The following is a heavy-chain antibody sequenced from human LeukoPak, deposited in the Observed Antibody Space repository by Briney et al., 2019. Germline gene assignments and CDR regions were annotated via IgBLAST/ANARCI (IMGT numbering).Heavy chain of an antibody. CDR1: GFTVSNNY. J-gene: IGHJ4*02. D-gene: IGHD2-2*01. V-gene: IGHV3-66*01. CDR3: ARVCNTIACYGGNFDY. Sequence: GGSLRLSCAASGFTVSNNYMSWVRQAPGKGLEWVALIYSGGSTYYADFVKGRFTISRDNSKNTLYLQMSSLRAEDTAMYYCARVCNTIACYGGNFDYWGQGTLVTVSS. CDR2: IYSGGST.